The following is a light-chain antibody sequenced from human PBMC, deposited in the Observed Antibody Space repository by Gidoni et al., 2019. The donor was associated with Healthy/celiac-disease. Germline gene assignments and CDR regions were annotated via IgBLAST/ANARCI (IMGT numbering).Light chain of an antibody. CDR3: QQSYSTPQT. V-gene: IGKV1-39*01. Sequence: DIQMTQSPSSLSASVGDRVTITCRASQSISSYLNWYQQKPGNAPKLLIYAASSLQSGVPSSFSGSGSGTDFTLTISSLQPEDFATYYCQQSYSTPQTFGQGTKVEIK. CDR1: QSISSY. CDR2: AAS. J-gene: IGKJ1*01.